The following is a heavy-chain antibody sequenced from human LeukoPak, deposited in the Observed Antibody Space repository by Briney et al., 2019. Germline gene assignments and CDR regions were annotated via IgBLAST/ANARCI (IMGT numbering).Heavy chain of an antibody. Sequence: GGSLRLSCAASGFTFSSYWMSWVRQAPGKGLEWVSSISSSSSYIYYADSVKGRFTISRDNAKNSLYLQMNSLRAEDTAVYYCARTYVGVSSSETYYYDSSGYYPYWGQGTLVTVSS. CDR1: GFTFSSYW. CDR3: ARTYVGVSSSETYYYDSSGYYPY. J-gene: IGHJ4*02. D-gene: IGHD3-22*01. CDR2: ISSSSSYI. V-gene: IGHV3-21*01.